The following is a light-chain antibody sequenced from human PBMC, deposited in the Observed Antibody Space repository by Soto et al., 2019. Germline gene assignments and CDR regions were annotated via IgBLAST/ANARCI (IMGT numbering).Light chain of an antibody. V-gene: IGLV2-14*01. CDR2: EVS. Sequence: QSVLTQPASVSGSPGQSITISCTGTSSDVGGYNYVSWYQHHPGKAPKLMIYEVSNRPSGVSNRFSGSKSGNTASLTISGLQGEDVADYYCNSYTSSSTVVFGGGTKLTVL. CDR3: NSYTSSSTVV. J-gene: IGLJ2*01. CDR1: SSDVGGYNY.